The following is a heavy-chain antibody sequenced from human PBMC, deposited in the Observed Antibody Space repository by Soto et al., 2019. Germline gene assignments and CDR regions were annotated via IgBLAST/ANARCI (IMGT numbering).Heavy chain of an antibody. CDR2: TYYKSKWNN. J-gene: IGHJ6*02. V-gene: IGHV6-1*01. Sequence: SQTLSLTCVISGDSVSSNSAGWNWIRQSPSRGLEWLGRTYYKSKWNNDYALPVKSRITINPDTSKNQFSLHLYSVTPEDRAVYYCTGITWFRGMDVWGQGTPVTVSS. D-gene: IGHD3-10*01. CDR3: TGITWFRGMDV. CDR1: GDSVSSNSAG.